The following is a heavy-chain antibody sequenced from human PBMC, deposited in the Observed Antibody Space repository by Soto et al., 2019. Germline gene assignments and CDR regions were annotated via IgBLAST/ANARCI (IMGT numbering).Heavy chain of an antibody. D-gene: IGHD2-2*01. V-gene: IGHV3-48*03. CDR2: ISGSGSTI. Sequence: WGSLALTCAASGFTFNNYEMNWVRHAPGNGLEWVSYISGSGSTIYYADSVKGRFTISRDNAKNSLYLQMNRLRVDDKAVDYCARDTGGYCSSNSCHGMDVWGQGTTVTVSS. CDR3: ARDTGGYCSSNSCHGMDV. CDR1: GFTFNNYE. J-gene: IGHJ6*02.